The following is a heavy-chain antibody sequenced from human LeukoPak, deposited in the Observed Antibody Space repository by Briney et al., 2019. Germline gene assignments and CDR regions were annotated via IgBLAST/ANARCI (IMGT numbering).Heavy chain of an antibody. CDR1: GGSISSYY. D-gene: IGHD3-16*01. Sequence: SETLSLTCTVSGGSISSYYWSWIRQPPGKGLEWIGYIYYSGSTNYNPSLKSRVTISVDTSKNQFSLKLSSVTAVDTAVYYCARVGVLGFPHDWGQGTLVTVSS. CDR2: IYYSGST. V-gene: IGHV4-59*08. CDR3: ARVGVLGFPHD. J-gene: IGHJ4*02.